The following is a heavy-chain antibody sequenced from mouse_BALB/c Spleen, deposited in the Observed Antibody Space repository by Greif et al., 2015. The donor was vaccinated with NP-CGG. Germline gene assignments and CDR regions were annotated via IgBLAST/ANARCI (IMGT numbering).Heavy chain of an antibody. V-gene: IGHV1-7*01. Sequence: QVQLQQPGAELAKPGASVRMSCKASGYTFTSYWMHWVKQRPGQGLEWIGYINPSTGYTEYNQKFKDKATLTADKSSSTAYVQLSSLTSEDSAVYYCARRDSSGYGYWGQGTTLTVSS. D-gene: IGHD3-2*01. CDR3: ARRDSSGYGY. CDR1: GYTFTSYW. CDR2: INPSTGYT. J-gene: IGHJ2*01.